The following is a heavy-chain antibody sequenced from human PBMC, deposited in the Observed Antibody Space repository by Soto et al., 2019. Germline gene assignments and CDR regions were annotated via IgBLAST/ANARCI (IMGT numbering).Heavy chain of an antibody. J-gene: IGHJ4*02. V-gene: IGHV3-33*01. Sequence: GGSRRLSCAASGSSFSDYGVHWVRQSPGRGLEWVAVMWYHGRDLFYTDNVKRRFTISRNNYNNKLFLQLNMMSADATDVYYCDRAQGGQSGNFIFDHWGQGALVTVSS. CDR3: DRAQGGQSGNFIFDH. CDR1: GSSFSDYG. D-gene: IGHD1-26*01. CDR2: MWYHGRDL.